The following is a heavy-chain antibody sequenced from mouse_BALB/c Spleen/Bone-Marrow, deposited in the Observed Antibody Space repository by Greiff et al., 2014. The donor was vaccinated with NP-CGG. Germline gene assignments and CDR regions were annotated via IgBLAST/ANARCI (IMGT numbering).Heavy chain of an antibody. J-gene: IGHJ2*01. CDR3: ARRVHYYGFYFDY. V-gene: IGHV1S56*01. CDR1: GYTFTGYY. Sequence: VQLQQSGPELVKPGASVRISCKASGYTFTGYYIHWVKQRPGQGLEWIGWIYPGNVNTKYNEKFKGKATLTADKSSSTAYMQLSSLTSEDSAVYFCARRVHYYGFYFDYWGQGTTLTVSS. CDR2: IYPGNVNT. D-gene: IGHD1-2*01.